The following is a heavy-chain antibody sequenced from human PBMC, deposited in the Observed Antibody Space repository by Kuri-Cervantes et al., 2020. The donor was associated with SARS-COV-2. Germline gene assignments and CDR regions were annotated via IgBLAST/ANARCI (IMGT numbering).Heavy chain of an antibody. CDR2: IYTSGST. CDR1: GGSISSGSYY. J-gene: IGHJ4*02. Sequence: LRLACTLSGGSISSGSYYWSWIRQPAGKGLEWIGRIYTSGSTNYNPSLKSRVTISVDTSKNQFSLKLSSVTAAATAVYYCARVGYSSGRHDYWGQGTLVTVSS. CDR3: ARVGYSSGRHDY. V-gene: IGHV4-61*02. D-gene: IGHD5-18*01.